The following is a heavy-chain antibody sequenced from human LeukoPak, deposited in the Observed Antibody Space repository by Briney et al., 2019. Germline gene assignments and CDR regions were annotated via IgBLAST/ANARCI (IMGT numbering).Heavy chain of an antibody. CDR3: ARHSGSSGYYSFDY. V-gene: IGHV4-39*01. CDR1: GGSISSYY. CDR2: IYYSGST. J-gene: IGHJ4*02. D-gene: IGHD3-22*01. Sequence: SETLSLTCTVSGGSISSYYWSWIRQPPGKGLEWIGSIYYSGSTYYNPSLKSRVTISVDTSKNQFSLKLSSVTAADTAVYYCARHSGSSGYYSFDYWGQGTLVTVSS.